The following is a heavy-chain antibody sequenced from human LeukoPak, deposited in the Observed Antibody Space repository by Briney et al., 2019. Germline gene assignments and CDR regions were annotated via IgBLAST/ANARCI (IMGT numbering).Heavy chain of an antibody. CDR1: GGSFSGYY. CDR2: INHSGST. Sequence: SETLSLTCAVYGGSFSGYYWSWIRQPPGKGLGWIGEINHSGSTNYNPSLKSRVTISVDTSKNQFSLKLSSVTAADTAVYYCARGLRGYYTGWFDPWGQGTLVTVSS. CDR3: ARGLRGYYTGWFDP. J-gene: IGHJ5*02. D-gene: IGHD3-3*01. V-gene: IGHV4-34*01.